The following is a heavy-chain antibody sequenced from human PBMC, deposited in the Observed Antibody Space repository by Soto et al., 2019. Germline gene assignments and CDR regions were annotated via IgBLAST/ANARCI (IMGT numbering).Heavy chain of an antibody. CDR2: MWYDGSNE. Sequence: QVQLVESGGGVVQPGRSLRLSCVMSGFTFSDYGMHWVRQAPGKGLEWVAVMWYDGSNEFYADSVKGRFTISRDNSKNTLYLQMHSLRTDDRAVYYCGRDRLARVWLPGIDYWVEGIRVIVSS. J-gene: IGHJ4*02. CDR1: GFTFSDYG. D-gene: IGHD5-12*01. CDR3: GRDRLARVWLPGIDY. V-gene: IGHV3-33*01.